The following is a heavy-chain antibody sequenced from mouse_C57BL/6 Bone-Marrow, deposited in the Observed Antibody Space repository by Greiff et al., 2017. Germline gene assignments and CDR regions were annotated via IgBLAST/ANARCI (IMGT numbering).Heavy chain of an antibody. Sequence: VQLQQPGAELVKPGASVKMSCKASGYTFTSYWITWVKQRPGQGLEWIGDIYPGSGSTNYNEKFKSKATLTVDTSSSTAYMQLSSLTSEDSAVSYGARGYDSNHGYFDYWGQGTTLTVSS. CDR3: ARGYDSNHGYFDY. CDR2: IYPGSGST. D-gene: IGHD2-5*01. CDR1: GYTFTSYW. V-gene: IGHV1-55*01. J-gene: IGHJ2*01.